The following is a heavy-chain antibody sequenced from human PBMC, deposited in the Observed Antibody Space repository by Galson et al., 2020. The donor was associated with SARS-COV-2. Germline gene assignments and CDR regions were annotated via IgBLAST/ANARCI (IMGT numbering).Heavy chain of an antibody. Sequence: ASVKVSCKASGGTFSNYAISWVRQAPGQGLEWMGGIIPFLGTPNYAQKFQDRVTITTDESTSTAYMQLNSLRSDDTAVYYCARGHAHDDNSWYLTGGVVPWGQGTLGTVSS. V-gene: IGHV1-69*05. CDR3: ARGHAHDDNSWYLTGGVVP. CDR2: IIPFLGTP. CDR1: GGTFSNYA. D-gene: IGHD3-22*01. J-gene: IGHJ5*02.